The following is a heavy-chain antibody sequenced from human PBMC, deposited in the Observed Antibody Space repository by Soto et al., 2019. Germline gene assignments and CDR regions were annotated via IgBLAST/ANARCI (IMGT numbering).Heavy chain of an antibody. CDR1: GFTFSMYS. Sequence: GGSLRLSCEVSGFTFSMYSMSWVRQTPGKGLEWVAKIPQDGVDGHYADAVKGRFTISRDNGKNSLYLQMNNLRAEDTAVYYCARDHLILPAHDFFYGSDVWGRGATVTVSS. CDR3: ARDHLILPAHDFFYGSDV. D-gene: IGHD2-21*02. V-gene: IGHV3-7*03. J-gene: IGHJ6*02. CDR2: IPQDGVDG.